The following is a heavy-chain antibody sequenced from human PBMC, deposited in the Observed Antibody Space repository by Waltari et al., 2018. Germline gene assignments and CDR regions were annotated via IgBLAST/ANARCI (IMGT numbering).Heavy chain of an antibody. D-gene: IGHD4-4*01. Sequence: EVQMVESVGGLIQPGGSLRLSWAASGFTVSSNSISWDRQAPGKWLEWVSVIYSGGSRYYADSVRGRFTISRDNSKNTLYLQMNSLRAEDTAVYFCAGGAYSYSYLDYWGQGTLVTVSS. CDR3: AGGAYSYSYLDY. CDR1: GFTVSSNS. CDR2: IYSGGSR. V-gene: IGHV3-53*01. J-gene: IGHJ4*02.